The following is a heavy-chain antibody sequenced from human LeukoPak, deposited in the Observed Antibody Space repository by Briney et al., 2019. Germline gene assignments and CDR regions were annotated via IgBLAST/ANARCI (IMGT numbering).Heavy chain of an antibody. Sequence: SETLSLTCAVYGGSFSGYYWGWIRQPPGKGLEWIGSIYHSGSTYYNPSLKSRVTISVDTSKNQFSLKLSSVTAADTAVYYCARDAFEYYYGMNVWGQGTTVTVSS. V-gene: IGHV4-38-2*02. J-gene: IGHJ6*02. CDR2: IYHSGST. CDR1: GGSFSGYY. CDR3: ARDAFEYYYGMNV. D-gene: IGHD2/OR15-2a*01.